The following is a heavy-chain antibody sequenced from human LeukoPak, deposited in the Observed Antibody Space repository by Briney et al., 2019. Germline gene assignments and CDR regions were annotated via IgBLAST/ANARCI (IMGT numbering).Heavy chain of an antibody. D-gene: IGHD3-10*01. J-gene: IGHJ4*02. CDR3: AKSLGTAMVRGVIDY. Sequence: GGSLRLSCAASGFTFSSYEMNWVRQAPGKGLEWVSYISSSGSTIYYADSVKGRFTISRDNSKNTLYLHMNSLRAEDTAVFHCAKSLGTAMVRGVIDYWGQGTPVTVSS. CDR1: GFTFSSYE. CDR2: ISSSGSTI. V-gene: IGHV3-48*03.